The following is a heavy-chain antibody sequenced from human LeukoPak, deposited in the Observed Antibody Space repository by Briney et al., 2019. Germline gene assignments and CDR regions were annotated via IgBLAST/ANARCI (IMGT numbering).Heavy chain of an antibody. CDR1: EFTFSTYW. D-gene: IGHD3-22*01. V-gene: IGHV3-74*01. Sequence: GGSLRLSCAASEFTFSTYWMHWVRQAPGKGLVWVSRISGDGSVTNYAGSVKGRFTISRDNTRNTLYLQMNSLRAEDTAIYYCARGTNYNDGSGFFGFYYSDYWGQGALVTV. CDR2: ISGDGSVT. CDR3: ARGTNYNDGSGFFGFYYSDY. J-gene: IGHJ4*02.